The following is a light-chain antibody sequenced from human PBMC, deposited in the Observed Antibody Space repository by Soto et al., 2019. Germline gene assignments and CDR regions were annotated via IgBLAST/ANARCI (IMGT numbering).Light chain of an antibody. J-gene: IGLJ2*01. V-gene: IGLV2-14*03. Sequence: QSVLTQSASVSGSPGQSITISCTGTSSDVGDHNYVSWYQQQPGKAPKLMIYAVSNRPSGVSNRFSGSKSGNTASLTISGLQAEDEADYYCSSYTTSSTVIFGGGTKLTVL. CDR1: SSDVGDHNY. CDR2: AVS. CDR3: SSYTTSSTVI.